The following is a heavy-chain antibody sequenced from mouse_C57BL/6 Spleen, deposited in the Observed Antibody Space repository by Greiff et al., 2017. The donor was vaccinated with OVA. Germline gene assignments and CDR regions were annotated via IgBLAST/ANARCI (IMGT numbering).Heavy chain of an antibody. CDR2: IYPRAGST. CDR1: GYTFTSYD. D-gene: IGHD4-1*01. J-gene: IGHJ3*01. V-gene: IGHV1-85*01. CDR3: ARMGLGFAY. Sequence: VQLQQSGPELVKPGASVKLSCKASGYTFTSYDINWVKQRPGPGLEWIGRIYPRAGSTKYNEKFKGKATMTVDTSSSTAYLAILSRTSEDSAVYVCARMGLGFAYWGQGTLVTVSA.